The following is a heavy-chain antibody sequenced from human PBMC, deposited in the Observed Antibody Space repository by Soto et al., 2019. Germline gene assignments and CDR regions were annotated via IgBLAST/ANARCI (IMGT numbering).Heavy chain of an antibody. J-gene: IGHJ4*02. CDR1: GFTVGNNY. Sequence: EVHLVESGGGLVQPGGSLRLSCAASGFTVGNNYMSWVRQAPGKGLEWVSIIHRGGSTSYADSVKGRFTISRDSSKNILYLQINGLIADDTAVYYCARSANTYGSPFDYWGQGALVTVSS. CDR3: ARSANTYGSPFDY. CDR2: IHRGGST. V-gene: IGHV3-66*01. D-gene: IGHD3-10*01.